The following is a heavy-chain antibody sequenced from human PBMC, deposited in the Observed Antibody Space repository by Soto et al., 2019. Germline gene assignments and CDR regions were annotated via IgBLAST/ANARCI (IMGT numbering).Heavy chain of an antibody. V-gene: IGHV4-34*01. D-gene: IGHD3-9*01. J-gene: IGHJ6*02. CDR3: ARFMLGQYDILTGYYKGAYYYYYGMDV. CDR1: GGSFSGYY. Sequence: SETLSLTCAVYGGSFSGYYWSWIRQPPGKGLEWIGEINHSGSTNYNPSLKSRVTISVDTSKNQFSLKLSSVTAADTAVYYCARFMLGQYDILTGYYKGAYYYYYGMDVWGQGTTVTVSS. CDR2: INHSGST.